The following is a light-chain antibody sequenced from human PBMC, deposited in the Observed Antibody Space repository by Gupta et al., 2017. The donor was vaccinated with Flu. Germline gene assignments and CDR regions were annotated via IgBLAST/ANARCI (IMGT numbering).Light chain of an antibody. CDR3: QQYYSPPLT. V-gene: IGKV4-1*01. Sequence: CKAGQIFLIRSHHKNNLAWYQQKPGQPPQLLLYCGATRRSGVPDGFSGSGSGAAFTLTISSLQTEDVAVFYCQQYYSPPLTFGGGTKVEIK. CDR2: CGA. J-gene: IGKJ4*01. CDR1: QIFLIRSHHKNN.